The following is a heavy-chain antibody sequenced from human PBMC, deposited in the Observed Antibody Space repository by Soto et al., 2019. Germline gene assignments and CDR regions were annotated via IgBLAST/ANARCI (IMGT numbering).Heavy chain of an antibody. V-gene: IGHV3-23*04. CDR2: ISGSGGST. CDR1: GFTFSSYA. CDR3: AKEVVVVPAANNWFDP. D-gene: IGHD2-2*01. J-gene: IGHJ5*02. Sequence: EVQLVESGGGLVQPGGSLRLSCAASGFTFSSYAMSWVRQAPGKGLEWVSAISGSGGSTYYADSVKGRFTISRDNSKNTLYLQMNSLRAEDTAVYYCAKEVVVVPAANNWFDPWGQGTLVTVSS.